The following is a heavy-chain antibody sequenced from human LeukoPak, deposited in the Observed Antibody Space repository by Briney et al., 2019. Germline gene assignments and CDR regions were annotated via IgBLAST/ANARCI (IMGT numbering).Heavy chain of an antibody. J-gene: IGHJ4*02. CDR1: GGTFSSYA. D-gene: IGHD2-15*01. Sequence: SVKVSCKASGGTFSSYAISWVRQAPGQGLEWMGGIIPIFGTANYAQKFQGRVTITADESTSTAYMELRSLRSDDTAVYYCARADIVVVVAATSDFDYWGQGTLVTVSS. CDR3: ARADIVVVVAATSDFDY. CDR2: IIPIFGTA. V-gene: IGHV1-69*13.